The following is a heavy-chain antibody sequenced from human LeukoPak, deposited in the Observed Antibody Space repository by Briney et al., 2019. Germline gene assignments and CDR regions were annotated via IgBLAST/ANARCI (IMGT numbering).Heavy chain of an antibody. D-gene: IGHD2-15*01. V-gene: IGHV4-38-2*01. CDR3: ASEAAPDYYYYMDV. Sequence: SETLSLXCAVSGYSISSGYYWGWILQPPGKGLEWIGSIYYSGSTYYNPSLKSRVTISVDTSKNQFSLKLSSVTAADTAVYYCASEAAPDYYYYMDVWGKGTTVTVSS. CDR1: GYSISSGYY. CDR2: IYYSGST. J-gene: IGHJ6*03.